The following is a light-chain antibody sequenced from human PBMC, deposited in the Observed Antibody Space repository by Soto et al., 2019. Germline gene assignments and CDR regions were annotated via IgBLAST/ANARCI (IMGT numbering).Light chain of an antibody. J-gene: IGLJ2*01. V-gene: IGLV1-47*02. CDR3: ASWDDRLGAVI. CDR2: SNN. Sequence: QCVLTHPPSASGTPGERVFISCSVSSSNIGGTNYAYWYQQLPGAAPKLLMHSNNLRPSGVPERISGSKSGASASLAISGLRSEVEAVYYCASWDDRLGAVIFGGGTKGTGL. CDR1: SSNIGGTNY.